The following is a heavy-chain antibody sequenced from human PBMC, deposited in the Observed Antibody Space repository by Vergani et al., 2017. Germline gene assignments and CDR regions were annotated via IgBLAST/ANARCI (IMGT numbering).Heavy chain of an antibody. Sequence: EVQLVESGGGLVKPGGSLRLSCAASGFSFSSYSMNWVRQAPGKGLEWVASISGSSSYVFYRDSVEGRFTITRDNSKNTMFLQMNNLRAEDTAVYYCAKDNVPGYYDSSGYCDYWGQGTLVTVSS. V-gene: IGHV3-21*02. D-gene: IGHD3-22*01. CDR2: ISGSSSYV. CDR3: AKDNVPGYYDSSGYCDY. J-gene: IGHJ4*02. CDR1: GFSFSSYS.